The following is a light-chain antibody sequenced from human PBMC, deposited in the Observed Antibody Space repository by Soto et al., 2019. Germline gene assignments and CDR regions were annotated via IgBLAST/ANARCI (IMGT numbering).Light chain of an antibody. V-gene: IGKV3-11*01. Sequence: EIVLTQSPATLSLSPGERATLSCRASQSVYSYLAWYQQKPGQAPRLLIFDASNRATGIPARFSGSGSGTDFTLTISSLEPEDFAVYYWQHRSSRPTFGQGTKVEIK. J-gene: IGKJ1*01. CDR1: QSVYSY. CDR2: DAS. CDR3: QHRSSRPT.